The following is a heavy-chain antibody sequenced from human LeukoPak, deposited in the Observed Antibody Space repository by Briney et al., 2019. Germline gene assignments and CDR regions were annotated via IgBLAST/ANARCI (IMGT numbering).Heavy chain of an antibody. CDR1: GYTFTSYD. CDR3: ARARSYSGSLFDY. Sequence: ASVKVSCKASGYTFTSYDINWVRQATGQGLEWMGWMNPNSGNTGYAQKFQGRVTITRNTSISTASMELSSLRSEDTAVYYCARARSYSGSLFDYWGQGTLVTVSS. CDR2: MNPNSGNT. D-gene: IGHD1-26*01. V-gene: IGHV1-8*03. J-gene: IGHJ4*02.